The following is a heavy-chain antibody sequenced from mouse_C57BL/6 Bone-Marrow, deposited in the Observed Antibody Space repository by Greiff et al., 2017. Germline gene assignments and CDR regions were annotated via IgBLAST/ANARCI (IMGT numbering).Heavy chain of an antibody. Sequence: QVQLQQSGAELVRPGASVTLSCKASGYTFTDYEMHWVKQTPVHGLEWIGAIDPETGGTAYNQKFKGKAILTADKSSSTAYMELRSLTSEDSAVYYCTEGNYYVSPAWFAYWGQGTLVTVSA. V-gene: IGHV1-15*01. CDR2: IDPETGGT. CDR3: TEGNYYVSPAWFAY. J-gene: IGHJ3*01. CDR1: GYTFTDYE. D-gene: IGHD1-1*01.